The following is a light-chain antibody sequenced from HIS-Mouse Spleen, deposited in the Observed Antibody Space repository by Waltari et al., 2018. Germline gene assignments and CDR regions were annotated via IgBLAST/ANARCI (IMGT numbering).Light chain of an antibody. CDR2: AGS. Sequence: QSALTQPASVSGSPGQSITISCTGTSSDVGSYNLVSWYQQHPGKAPKLMIYAGSKRPSGVSKRFSGAKSGNTASLTISGLQAEDEADYYCCSYAGSSTSWVFGGGTKLTVL. CDR3: CSYAGSSTSWV. J-gene: IGLJ3*02. V-gene: IGLV2-23*01. CDR1: SSDVGSYNL.